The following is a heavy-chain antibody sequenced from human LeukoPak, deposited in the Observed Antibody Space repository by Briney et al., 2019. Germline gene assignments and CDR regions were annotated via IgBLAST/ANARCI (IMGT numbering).Heavy chain of an antibody. Sequence: PGGSLRLSCAASGFTFSSYGMSWVRQAPGKGLEWVSAISGSGGSTYYADSVKGRFTISRDNSKNTLYLQMNSLRAEDTAVYYCARGRTTYSSNYYYGHDYWGQGTLVTVSS. CDR2: ISGSGGST. D-gene: IGHD3-22*01. V-gene: IGHV3-23*01. CDR1: GFTFSSYG. CDR3: ARGRTTYSSNYYYGHDY. J-gene: IGHJ4*02.